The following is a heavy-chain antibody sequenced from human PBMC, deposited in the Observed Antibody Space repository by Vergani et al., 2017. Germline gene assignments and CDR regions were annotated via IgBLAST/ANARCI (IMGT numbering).Heavy chain of an antibody. V-gene: IGHV3-30*03. D-gene: IGHD7-27*01. Sequence: QVQLVESGGGVVQPGRSLRLSCAASGFTFSSYGMHWVRQAPGKGLEWVAVISYDGSNKYYADSVKGRFTISRDNSKNTLYLQMNSLRAEDTAVYYCARKTNWEIDYWGQGTLVTVSS. CDR1: GFTFSSYG. CDR2: ISYDGSNK. J-gene: IGHJ4*02. CDR3: ARKTNWEIDY.